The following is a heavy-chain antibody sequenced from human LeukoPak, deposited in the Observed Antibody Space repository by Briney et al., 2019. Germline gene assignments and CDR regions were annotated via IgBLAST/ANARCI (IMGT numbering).Heavy chain of an antibody. CDR1: GFTFSNYA. CDR3: ANADPVTRGFDY. CDR2: ISGGGGNT. V-gene: IGHV3-23*01. J-gene: IGHJ4*02. Sequence: WGSLRLSCAAPGFTFSNYALSWVRQAPGKGLGGVSTISGGGGNTYYADSVKGRFTISRDNSKNTLYLQMNSLRAEDTAVYYCANADPVTRGFDYWGQGSLVTVSS. D-gene: IGHD4-11*01.